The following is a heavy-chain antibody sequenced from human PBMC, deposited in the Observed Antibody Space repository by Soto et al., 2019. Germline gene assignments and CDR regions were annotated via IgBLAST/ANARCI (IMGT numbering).Heavy chain of an antibody. Sequence: PSETLSLTCTVSGVSITSYFWSWIRQTPGKGLDWIGSISFSGATYSNPSLKGRAALSVDTSGNHLSLTLNSVTSADTAVYFCARDRRDGYKRYSEFWGQGNQVTVFS. CDR2: ISFSGAT. D-gene: IGHD3-9*01. CDR3: ARDRRDGYKRYSEF. CDR1: GVSITSYF. V-gene: IGHV4-59*01. J-gene: IGHJ4*02.